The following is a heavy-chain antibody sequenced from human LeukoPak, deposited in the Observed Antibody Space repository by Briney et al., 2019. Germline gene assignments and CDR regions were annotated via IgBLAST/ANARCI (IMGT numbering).Heavy chain of an antibody. CDR2: ISGSGGST. V-gene: IGHV3-23*01. Sequence: GRSLRLSCAASGFTFSSYAMCWVRQAPGKGLEWVSAISGSGGSTYYAYSVKGRFTISRDNSKNTLYLQMNSLRAEDTAVYYCAKVKVTMVRGVIYYFDYWGPGTLVTVSS. J-gene: IGHJ4*02. D-gene: IGHD3-10*01. CDR3: AKVKVTMVRGVIYYFDY. CDR1: GFTFSSYA.